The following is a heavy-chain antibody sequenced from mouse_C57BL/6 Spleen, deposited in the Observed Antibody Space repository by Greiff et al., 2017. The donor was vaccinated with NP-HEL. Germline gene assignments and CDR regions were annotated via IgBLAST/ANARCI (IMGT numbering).Heavy chain of an antibody. CDR1: GFNIKDYY. J-gene: IGHJ2*01. V-gene: IGHV14-1*01. D-gene: IGHD1-1*01. CDR3: TTGITTDYFDY. Sequence: VQLKQSGAELVKPGASVKLSCTASGFNIKDYYMHWVKQRTEQGLEWIGRIDPEDGDTEYAPKFQGKATMTADTSSNTAYLQLSSLTSEDTAVYYCTTGITTDYFDYWGQGTTLTVSS. CDR2: IDPEDGDT.